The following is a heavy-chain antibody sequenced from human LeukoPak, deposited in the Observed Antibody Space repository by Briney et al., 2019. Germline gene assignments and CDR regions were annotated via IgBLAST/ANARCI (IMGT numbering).Heavy chain of an antibody. D-gene: IGHD6-6*01. J-gene: IGHJ3*02. Sequence: GGSLRLSCEVYGFSVSVNAMTWVRQAPGKGLEWVSDIRRSGDDKYYADSVKGRFTISRDNSKNTLYLQMNSLRAEDTAVYYCAKTSIAARPHDAFDIWGQGTMVTVSS. CDR3: AKTSIAARPHDAFDI. CDR1: GFSVSVNA. CDR2: IRRSGDDK. V-gene: IGHV3-23*01.